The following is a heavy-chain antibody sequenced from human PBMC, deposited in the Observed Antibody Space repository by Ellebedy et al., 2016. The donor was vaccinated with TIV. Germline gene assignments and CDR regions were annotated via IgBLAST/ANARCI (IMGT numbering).Heavy chain of an antibody. J-gene: IGHJ3*01. CDR2: IDKRGSTT. Sequence: GESLKISCAASGFTISNWNMNWVRQAPGKGLEWVSYIDKRGSTTYYADLLKGRFTISRDNAKNSLYLQMNSLRDEDTAVYYCARDLELLAFDVWGQGTMDTVSS. CDR1: GFTISNWN. D-gene: IGHD2/OR15-2a*01. CDR3: ARDLELLAFDV. V-gene: IGHV3-48*02.